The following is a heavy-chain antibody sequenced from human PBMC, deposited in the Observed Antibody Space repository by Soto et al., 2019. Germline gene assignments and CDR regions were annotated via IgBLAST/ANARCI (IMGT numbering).Heavy chain of an antibody. CDR3: ARVVGVVIKFFEY. D-gene: IGHD3-3*01. J-gene: IGHJ4*02. CDR1: GGSISSYF. CDR2: IYYSGST. V-gene: IGHV4-59*01. Sequence: SETLSLTCTVSGGSISSYFWSWIRQPPGKGLEWIGYIYYSGSTNYNPSLKSRVTISVDTSKNQFSLKLSSVTAADTAVYYCARVVGVVIKFFEYWGQGTLVTVSS.